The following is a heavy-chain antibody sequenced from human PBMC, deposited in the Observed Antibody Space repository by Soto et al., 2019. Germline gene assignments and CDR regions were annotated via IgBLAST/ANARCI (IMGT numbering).Heavy chain of an antibody. CDR2: ISSSSTI. J-gene: IGHJ6*02. CDR3: ARGAGGHSKSPGELIDYGMDV. V-gene: IGHV3-48*02. Sequence: GGSLRLSCAASGFTFSSYSMNWVRQAPGKGLEWVSYISSSSTIYYADSVKGRFTISRDNAKNSLYLQMNSLRDEDTALYYCARGAGGHSKSPGELIDYGMDVWGQANTVTVS. D-gene: IGHD3-10*01. CDR1: GFTFSSYS.